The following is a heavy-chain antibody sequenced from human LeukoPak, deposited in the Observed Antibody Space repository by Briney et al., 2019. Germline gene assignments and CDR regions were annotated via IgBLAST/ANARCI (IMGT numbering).Heavy chain of an antibody. CDR1: GGIFNNFA. CDR3: ARGEGSLPRYYFDY. Sequence: SVKVSCKASGGIFNNFAISWIRQAPGQGLEWMGGITPIFGTADYAQKFQDRVTITADKSTSTVYMELSSLKSEDTAVYYCARGEGSLPRYYFDYWGQGTLVTVSS. CDR2: ITPIFGTA. J-gene: IGHJ4*02. V-gene: IGHV1-69*06. D-gene: IGHD1-26*01.